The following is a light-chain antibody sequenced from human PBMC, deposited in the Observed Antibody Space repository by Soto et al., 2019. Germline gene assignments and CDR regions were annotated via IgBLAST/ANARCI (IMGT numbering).Light chain of an antibody. V-gene: IGLV1-51*01. J-gene: IGLJ2*01. CDR1: TSNIVNNF. Sequence: QSVLTQPPSVSAAPGEKVTISCSGRTSNIVNNFVSWYRQFPGTAPQLLIHDNNKRPSGIPERFSGSKGGSSATLGITGLQTGDEALYYCGTWDYSLTAVVFGGGTKVTVL. CDR3: GTWDYSLTAVV. CDR2: DNN.